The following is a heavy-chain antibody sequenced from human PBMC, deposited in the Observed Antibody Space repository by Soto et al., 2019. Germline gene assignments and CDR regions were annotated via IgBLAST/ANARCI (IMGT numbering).Heavy chain of an antibody. Sequence: QVQLVQSGAEVREPGSSVKVSCKASGYNFASNHMHWVRQIPGQGLEWMGIINPTDESTSYAQKFRGRVTLTRDTPTNTDYMELSGLTSEDTAVYYCARDRFGSWTFDYCGQGTLVTVSS. CDR3: ARDRFGSWTFDY. D-gene: IGHD6-13*01. J-gene: IGHJ4*02. CDR1: GYNFASNH. CDR2: INPTDEST. V-gene: IGHV1-46*01.